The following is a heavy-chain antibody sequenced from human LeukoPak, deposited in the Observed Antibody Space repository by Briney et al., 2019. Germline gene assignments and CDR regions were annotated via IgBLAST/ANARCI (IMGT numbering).Heavy chain of an antibody. CDR3: AKYPYGDTSYYFDY. CDR2: ISGSGGST. D-gene: IGHD4-17*01. V-gene: IGHV3-23*01. CDR1: GFTFSSYG. J-gene: IGHJ4*02. Sequence: GGSLRLSCAASGFTFSSYGMSWVRQAPGKGLEWVSAISGSGGSTYYADSVKGRFTISRDNSKNTLYLQMSSLRAEDTAVYYCAKYPYGDTSYYFDYWGQGTLVTVSS.